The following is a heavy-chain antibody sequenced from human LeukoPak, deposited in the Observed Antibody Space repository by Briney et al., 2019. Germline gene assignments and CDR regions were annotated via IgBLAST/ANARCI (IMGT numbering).Heavy chain of an antibody. Sequence: SETLSLTCTVSGGSISSYYWSWIRQPPGKGLEWIGYIYYSGSTNYNPSLKSRVTISVDTSKNQFSLKLSSVTAADTAVYYCARPLSRLSWLDPWGQGTLVTVSS. CDR3: ARPLSRLSWLDP. J-gene: IGHJ5*02. D-gene: IGHD2-21*01. CDR2: IYYSGST. V-gene: IGHV4-59*01. CDR1: GGSISSYY.